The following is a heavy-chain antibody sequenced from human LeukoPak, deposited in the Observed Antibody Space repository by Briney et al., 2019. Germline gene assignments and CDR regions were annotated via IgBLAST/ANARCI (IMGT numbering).Heavy chain of an antibody. D-gene: IGHD3-9*01. CDR2: INPTSGGT. Sequence: GASVKVSCKASGYFFPGYCIHWVQQAPGQGLEWMGWINPTSGGTNYAQKFQGRVTMTRDTSISTAYMELSRLRSDDTAMYYCARDILTGYYSKYYFDYWGQGTLVTVSS. J-gene: IGHJ4*02. CDR3: ARDILTGYYSKYYFDY. CDR1: GYFFPGYC. V-gene: IGHV1-2*02.